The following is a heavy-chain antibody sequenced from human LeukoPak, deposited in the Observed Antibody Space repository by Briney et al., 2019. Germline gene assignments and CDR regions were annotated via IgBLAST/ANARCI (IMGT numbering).Heavy chain of an antibody. CDR1: GYTFTSYG. CDR3: ARSLGYYGSYDY. Sequence: GASVKVSCKASGYTFTSYGISWVRQAPGQGLEWMGIINPSGGSTTYAQKFQGRVTMTRDMSTSTVYMELSSLRSEDTAVYYCARSLGYYGSYDYWGQGTLVTVSS. D-gene: IGHD3-10*01. J-gene: IGHJ4*02. V-gene: IGHV1-46*01. CDR2: INPSGGST.